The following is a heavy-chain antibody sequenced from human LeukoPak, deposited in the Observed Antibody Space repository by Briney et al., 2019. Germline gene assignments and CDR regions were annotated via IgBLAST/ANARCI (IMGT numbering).Heavy chain of an antibody. V-gene: IGHV4-59*08. Sequence: SETLSLTCTVSGGSISSYYWSWIRQPPGKGLEWIGYIYSSGSTNYNPSLKSRVTISVATSKNQFSLKLSSVTAADTAVYYCARQSSGSYDYWGQGTLVTVSS. CDR3: ARQSSGSYDY. CDR1: GGSISSYY. J-gene: IGHJ4*02. D-gene: IGHD1-26*01. CDR2: IYSSGST.